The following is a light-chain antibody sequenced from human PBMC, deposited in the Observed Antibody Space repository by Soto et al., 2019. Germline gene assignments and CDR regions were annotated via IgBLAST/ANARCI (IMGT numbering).Light chain of an antibody. Sequence: EIVLTQSPGSLSLSPGEGATLSCRASQSVSSSFFAWYQQKPGQAPSLLIYGASRRATGVPARCSGSGSGTDFTLTISRLEPEDFAVYYCQQYKSSVTFGQGTKVEIK. J-gene: IGKJ1*01. CDR1: QSVSSSF. CDR2: GAS. CDR3: QQYKSSVT. V-gene: IGKV3-20*01.